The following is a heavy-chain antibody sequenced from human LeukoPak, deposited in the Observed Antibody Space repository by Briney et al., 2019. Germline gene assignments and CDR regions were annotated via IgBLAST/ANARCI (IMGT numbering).Heavy chain of an antibody. CDR1: GYSISSGYY. CDR2: IYHSGST. D-gene: IGHD4-17*01. Sequence: PSETLPLTCTVSGYSISSGYYWGWIRQPPGKGLEWIGSIYHSGSTNYNPSLKSRVTISVDTSKNQFSLKLSSVTAADTAVYYCARGTYEYGDYPLDYWGQGTLVTVSS. V-gene: IGHV4-38-2*02. J-gene: IGHJ4*02. CDR3: ARGTYEYGDYPLDY.